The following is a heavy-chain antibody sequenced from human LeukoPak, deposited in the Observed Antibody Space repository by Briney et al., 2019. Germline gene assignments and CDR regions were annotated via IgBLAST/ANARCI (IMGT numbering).Heavy chain of an antibody. CDR2: ISNIGDII. D-gene: IGHD3-22*01. CDR3: ARGVMYYYDSSGYSDY. CDR1: GFTFSNYE. V-gene: IGHV3-48*03. J-gene: IGHJ4*02. Sequence: PGGSLRLSCAASGFTFSNYEMNWVRQAPGKGLEWISHISNIGDIIHYADSVEGRFTISRDNAKNSLYLQMNSLRAEDTAVYYCARGVMYYYDSSGYSDYWGQGTLVTVSS.